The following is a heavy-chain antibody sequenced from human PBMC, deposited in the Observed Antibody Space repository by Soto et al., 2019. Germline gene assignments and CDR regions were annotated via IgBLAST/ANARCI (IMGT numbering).Heavy chain of an antibody. CDR2: IYRTGST. D-gene: IGHD1-7*01. Sequence: LSLTCAVSGGSFTSNNWWTWFRQPPGQGLEGIGEIYRTGSTNYNPSLKSRVTISLDKSENQFSLKVTSLTAADTAVYYCASRDPGTSVDYWGQGTLVTVSS. CDR3: ASRDPGTSVDY. CDR1: GGSFTSNNW. V-gene: IGHV4-4*02. J-gene: IGHJ4*02.